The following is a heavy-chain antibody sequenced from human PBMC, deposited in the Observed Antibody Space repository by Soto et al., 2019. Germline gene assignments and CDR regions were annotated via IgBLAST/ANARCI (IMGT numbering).Heavy chain of an antibody. D-gene: IGHD1-26*01. V-gene: IGHV4-34*01. CDR2: INHSGST. CDR1: GGSFSGYY. CDR3: ARRGGFGAGATDY. J-gene: IGHJ4*02. Sequence: QVQLQQWGAGLLKPSETLSLTCAVYGGSFSGYYWSWIRQPPGRGLEWIGEINHSGSTNYNPSLKSRVTISVDTSKNQFSLKLSSVTAADTAVYYCARRGGFGAGATDYWGQGTLVTVSS.